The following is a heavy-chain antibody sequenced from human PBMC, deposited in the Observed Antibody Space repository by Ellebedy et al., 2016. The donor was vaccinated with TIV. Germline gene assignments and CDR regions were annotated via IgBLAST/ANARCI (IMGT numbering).Heavy chain of an antibody. V-gene: IGHV4-59*12. D-gene: IGHD3-10*01. CDR1: GGSISSYY. CDR3: ARSSPPLWSGYFDY. Sequence: MPSETLSLTCTVSGGSISSYYWSWIRQPPGKGLEWIGYIYYSGSTNYNPSLKSRVTISVDTSKNQFSLKLSSVTAADTAVYYCARSSPPLWSGYFDYWGQGTLVTVSS. CDR2: IYYSGST. J-gene: IGHJ4*02.